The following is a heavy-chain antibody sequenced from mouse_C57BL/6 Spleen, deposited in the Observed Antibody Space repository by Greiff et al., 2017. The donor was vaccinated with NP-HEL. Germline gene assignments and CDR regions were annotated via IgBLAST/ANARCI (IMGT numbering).Heavy chain of an antibody. V-gene: IGHV1-69*01. D-gene: IGHD1-1*01. CDR1: GYTFTSYW. CDR2: IDPSDSYT. J-gene: IGHJ1*03. CDR3: ARRDYYGSSGYWYFDV. Sequence: QVQLQQSGAELVMPGASVKLSCKASGYTFTSYWMHWVKQRPGQGLEWIGEIDPSDSYTNYNQKFKGKSTLTVDKSSSTAYMQLSSLTSEDSAVYYCARRDYYGSSGYWYFDVWGTGTTVTVSS.